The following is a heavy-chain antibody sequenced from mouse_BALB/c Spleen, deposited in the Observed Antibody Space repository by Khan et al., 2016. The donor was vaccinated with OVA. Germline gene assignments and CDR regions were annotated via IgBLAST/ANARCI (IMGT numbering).Heavy chain of an antibody. D-gene: IGHD2-1*01. V-gene: IGHV1S132*01. CDR3: ARGYFGNYEFAY. J-gene: IGHJ3*01. CDR1: GYTFTNYW. CDR2: IFPGTGTT. Sequence: QVQLQQSGAELVKPGASVKLSCKTSGYTFTNYWIQWVKQRPGQGLGWIGEIFPGTGTTYYNENFKAKATLTIDTSSNTAYMQLSSLTSEVSAVYFCARGYFGNYEFAYWGQGTLVTVSA.